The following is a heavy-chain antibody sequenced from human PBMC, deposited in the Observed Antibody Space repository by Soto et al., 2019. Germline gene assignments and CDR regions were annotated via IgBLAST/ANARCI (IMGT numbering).Heavy chain of an antibody. CDR2: IDPSDSYT. J-gene: IGHJ6*02. Sequence: RGESLKISCKGSGYSFTSYWISWVRQMPGKGLEWMGRIDPSDSYTNYSPSFQGHVTISADKSISTAYLQWSSLKASDTAMYYCASTADYGDKHSSEGNGMDVWGQGTTVTVSS. D-gene: IGHD4-17*01. CDR1: GYSFTSYW. V-gene: IGHV5-10-1*01. CDR3: ASTADYGDKHSSEGNGMDV.